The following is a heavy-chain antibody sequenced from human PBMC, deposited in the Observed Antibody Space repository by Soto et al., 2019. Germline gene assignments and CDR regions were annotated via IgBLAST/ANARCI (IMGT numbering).Heavy chain of an antibody. V-gene: IGHV3-23*01. D-gene: IGHD3-3*01. J-gene: IGHJ6*04. CDR1: GFTFGSYA. CDR2: ISGSGGST. CDR3: AKVLTYDFWSGPITTMDV. Sequence: EVQLLESGGGLVQPGGSLRLSCAASGFTFGSYAMSWVRQAPGKGLEWVSAISGSGGSTYYADSVKGRFTISRDNSKNTLYLQMNSLRAEDTAVYYCAKVLTYDFWSGPITTMDVWGKGTTVTVPS.